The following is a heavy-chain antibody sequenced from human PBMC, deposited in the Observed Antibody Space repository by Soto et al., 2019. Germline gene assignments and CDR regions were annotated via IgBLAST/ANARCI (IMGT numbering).Heavy chain of an antibody. Sequence: QVQLQESGPGLVKPSGTLSLTCAVSGGSISSSNWWSWVRQPPGKGLEWIGEIYHSGSTNYNPSLKSRVTISVDKSKNQFSLKRSSVTAADMAVYYCASGCISSGSYYTLVGAFDIWGQGTMVTVSS. V-gene: IGHV4-4*02. J-gene: IGHJ3*02. CDR3: ASGCISSGSYYTLVGAFDI. D-gene: IGHD3-10*01. CDR1: GGSISSSNW. CDR2: IYHSGST.